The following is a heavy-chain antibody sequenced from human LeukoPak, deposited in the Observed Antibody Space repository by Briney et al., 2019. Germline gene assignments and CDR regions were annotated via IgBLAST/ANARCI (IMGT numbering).Heavy chain of an antibody. CDR1: GGSISTSTYY. V-gene: IGHV4-39*02. CDR2: IFSSGST. CDR3: ARDIDKTAMVFKSFDN. J-gene: IGHJ4*02. D-gene: IGHD5-18*01. Sequence: SEALSLTCTVSGGSISTSTYYWGWIRQPPGKGLEWIGNIFSSGSTYYNPSLNSRFTISLATSKSHFSLEVNSVTAADTAVYYCARDIDKTAMVFKSFDNWGQGTLVTVSS.